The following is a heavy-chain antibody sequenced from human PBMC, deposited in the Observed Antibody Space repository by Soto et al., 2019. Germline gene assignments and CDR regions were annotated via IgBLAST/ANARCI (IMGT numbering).Heavy chain of an antibody. D-gene: IGHD3-16*01. Sequence: VQLVESGGGVVQPGTSLRLSFVGSGFTFRSYVIHWVRQAPGKGLEWVALTSYDGSNNFYGDSVKGRFTISRDNSRNTVELQMDSLRLEDTALYYCARWGTTGGLDVWGQGTLVSVSS. CDR1: GFTFRSYV. CDR2: TSYDGSNN. CDR3: ARWGTTGGLDV. J-gene: IGHJ4*02. V-gene: IGHV3-33*05.